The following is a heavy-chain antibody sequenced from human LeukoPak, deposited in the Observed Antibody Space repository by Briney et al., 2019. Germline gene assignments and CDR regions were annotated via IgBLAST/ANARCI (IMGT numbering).Heavy chain of an antibody. CDR3: ARARRVRRFYFDY. V-gene: IGHV4-34*01. CDR1: GGSFSGYY. CDR2: INHSGST. D-gene: IGHD3-16*01. Sequence: SETLSLTCAVYGGSFSGYYLSWIRLPLGKGLEWIGEINHSGSTNYNPSLKSRVTISVDTSKNQFSLKLSSVTAADTAVYYCARARRVRRFYFDYWGQGTLVTVSS. J-gene: IGHJ4*02.